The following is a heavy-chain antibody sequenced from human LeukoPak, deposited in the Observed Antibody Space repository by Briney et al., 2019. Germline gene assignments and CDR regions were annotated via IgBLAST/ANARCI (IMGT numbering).Heavy chain of an antibody. CDR2: TYYRSTWYN. V-gene: IGHV6-1*01. CDR1: GDSVSSNSVT. J-gene: IGHJ5*02. Sequence: SQTLSLTCAISGDSVSSNSVTWNWIRQSPSRGLEWLGRTYYRSTWYNDYAVSVRGRITVNPDTSKNQFSLHLNSVTPEDTAVFYCARRLTQYDCFDPWGQGILVTVSS. D-gene: IGHD2-2*01. CDR3: ARRLTQYDCFDP.